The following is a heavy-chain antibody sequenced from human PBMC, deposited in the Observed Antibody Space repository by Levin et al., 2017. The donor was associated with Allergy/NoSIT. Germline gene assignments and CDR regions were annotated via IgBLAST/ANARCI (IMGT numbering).Heavy chain of an antibody. Sequence: GGSLRLSCAASGFAFSAYAMKWIRQAPGKGLEWVSMISDSGAITMYADSLKGRFTIFRDNSKNTVFLQMNNLRAEDQAIYDCATHWGKVRGGDSWGQGTLVTVSS. CDR1: GFAFSAYA. CDR3: ATHWGKVRGGDS. CDR2: ISDSGAIT. V-gene: IGHV3-23*01. J-gene: IGHJ5*01. D-gene: IGHD3-10*01.